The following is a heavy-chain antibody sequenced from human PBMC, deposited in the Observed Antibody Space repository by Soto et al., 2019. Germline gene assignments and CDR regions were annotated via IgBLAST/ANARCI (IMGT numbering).Heavy chain of an antibody. J-gene: IGHJ4*02. D-gene: IGHD5-18*01. CDR1: GFTFSSYG. CDR2: ISYDGSNK. V-gene: IGHV3-30*18. Sequence: QVQLVESGGGVVQPGRSLRLSCAASGFTFSSYGMHWVRQAPGKGLEWVAVISYDGSNKYYADSVKGRFTISRDNSKNTLYLQINSLRAEDTAVYYCAKRSDGTATDWGQGTLVTVSS. CDR3: AKRSDGTATD.